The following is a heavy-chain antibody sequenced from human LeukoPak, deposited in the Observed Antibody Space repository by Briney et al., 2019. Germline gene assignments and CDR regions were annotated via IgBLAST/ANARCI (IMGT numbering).Heavy chain of an antibody. CDR3: ARSGGHNPFDF. J-gene: IGHJ4*02. CDR1: GGSVSSGSYY. Sequence: PSETLSLTCTVSGGSVSSGSYYWSWIRQPPGKGLEWIAFIYYSGSANYNPSLKSRVTMSVDTSKNQFSLKLNSLTAADTAVYYCARSGGHNPFDFWGQGALVTVSS. V-gene: IGHV4-61*01. CDR2: IYYSGSA. D-gene: IGHD5-24*01.